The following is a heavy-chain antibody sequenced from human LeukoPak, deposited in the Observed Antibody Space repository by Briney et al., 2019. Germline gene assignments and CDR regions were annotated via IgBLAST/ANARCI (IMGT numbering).Heavy chain of an antibody. CDR1: GFTFSSYA. CDR2: ISGSGGST. J-gene: IGHJ3*02. D-gene: IGHD6-19*01. V-gene: IGHV3-23*01. CDR3: ARGGWFQGDAFDI. Sequence: GGSLRLSCAASGFTFSSYAMSWVRQAPGKGLEWVSAISGSGGSTRYAQKFQGRVTMTRDTSTSTVYMELSSLRSEDTAVYYCARGGWFQGDAFDIWGQGTMVTVSS.